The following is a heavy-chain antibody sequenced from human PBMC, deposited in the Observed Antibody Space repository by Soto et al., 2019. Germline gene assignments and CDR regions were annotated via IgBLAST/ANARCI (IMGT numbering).Heavy chain of an antibody. CDR2: TYYRSKWYN. J-gene: IGHJ3*02. Sequence: QSQTLSLTCAISGDSVSSNSAAWNWIRQSPSRGLEWLGRTYYRSKWYNDYAVSVKSRITINPDTSKNQFSLQLNSVTPEDTAVYYCARDVQYSSGWNHRDDAFDIWGQGTMVTVSS. V-gene: IGHV6-1*01. CDR3: ARDVQYSSGWNHRDDAFDI. D-gene: IGHD6-19*01. CDR1: GDSVSSNSAA.